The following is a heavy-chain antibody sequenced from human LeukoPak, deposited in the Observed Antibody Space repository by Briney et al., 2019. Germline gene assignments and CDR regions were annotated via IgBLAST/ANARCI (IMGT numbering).Heavy chain of an antibody. CDR1: GGSIRSHC. V-gene: IGHV4-59*11. CDR2: IYYSGST. CDR3: ARADLYSSGNFDY. D-gene: IGHD6-19*01. Sequence: SETLSLTCTVSGGSIRSHCWGWIRQPPGKGLEWIGYIYYSGSTNYNPSLKSRVTISVDTSKNQFSLKLSSVTAADTAVYYCARADLYSSGNFDYWGQGALVTVSS. J-gene: IGHJ4*02.